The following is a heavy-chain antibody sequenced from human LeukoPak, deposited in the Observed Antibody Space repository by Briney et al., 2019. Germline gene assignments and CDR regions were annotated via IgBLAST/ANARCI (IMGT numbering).Heavy chain of an antibody. V-gene: IGHV3-33*06. CDR2: IWSDGTNM. Sequence: GGSLRLSCAASGFIFTDYGFHWVRQAPDKGLEWVAAIWSDGTNMYYGNSVKGRFFIQRDDFQNTVYLEMSSPRADDTAVYYCAKDAQRGFDYSNSFQYWGQGSLVTVSS. CDR3: AKDAQRGFDYSNSFQY. D-gene: IGHD4-11*01. CDR1: GFIFTDYG. J-gene: IGHJ4*02.